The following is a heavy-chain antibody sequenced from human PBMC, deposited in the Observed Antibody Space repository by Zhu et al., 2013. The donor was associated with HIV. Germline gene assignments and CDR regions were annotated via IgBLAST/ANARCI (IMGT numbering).Heavy chain of an antibody. CDR1: GYTFTGYY. D-gene: IGHD6-19*01. CDR2: INPNSGGT. Sequence: VQLVQSGAEVKKPGASVKVSCKASGYTFTGYYMHWVRQAPGQGLEWMGWINPNSGGTNYAQKFQGWVTMTRDTSISTGYMEVRRLRSDDTAVYYCARGPLYSSGWFWVDYWGQGTLVTVSS. V-gene: IGHV1-2*04. J-gene: IGHJ4*02. CDR3: ARGPLYSSGWFWVDY.